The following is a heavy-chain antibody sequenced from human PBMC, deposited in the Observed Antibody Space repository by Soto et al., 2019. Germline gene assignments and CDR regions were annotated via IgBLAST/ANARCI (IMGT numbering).Heavy chain of an antibody. CDR1: GFTFSSYA. CDR2: ISGSGGST. CDR3: AKDLAITMVRGGGAFDI. Sequence: PGGSLRLSCAASGFTFSSYAMSWVRQAPGKGLEWVSAISGSGGSTYYADSVKGRFTISRDNSKNTLYLQMNSLRAEDTAVYYCAKDLAITMVRGGGAFDIWGQGTMVTVS. J-gene: IGHJ3*02. V-gene: IGHV3-23*01. D-gene: IGHD3-10*01.